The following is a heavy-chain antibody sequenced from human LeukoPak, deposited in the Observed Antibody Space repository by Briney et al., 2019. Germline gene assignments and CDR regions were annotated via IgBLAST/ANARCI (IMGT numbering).Heavy chain of an antibody. V-gene: IGHV1-69*13. J-gene: IGHJ4*02. CDR2: IIPIFGTA. Sequence: GASVKVSCKASGGTFSSYAISWARQAPGQGLEWMGGIIPIFGTANYAQKFQGRVTITADESTSTAYMELSSLRSEDTAVYYCARDRDEYYFDYWGQGTLVTVSS. D-gene: IGHD5-24*01. CDR3: ARDRDEYYFDY. CDR1: GGTFSSYA.